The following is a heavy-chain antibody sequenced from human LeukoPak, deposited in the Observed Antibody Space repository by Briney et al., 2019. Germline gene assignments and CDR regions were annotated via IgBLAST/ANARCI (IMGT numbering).Heavy chain of an antibody. CDR3: ASGYYYDSSRYYRFDY. D-gene: IGHD3-22*01. CDR1: GGSVSSYY. J-gene: IGHJ4*02. V-gene: IGHV4-59*08. Sequence: PSETLSLTCSVSGGSVSSYYWSWIRQPPGKGLEWIGYIFYNGSTNYNPSLKSRVTISVDTSKNQFSLKLRSVSAADTAVYYCASGYYYDSSRYYRFDYWGQGTLVTVSS. CDR2: IFYNGST.